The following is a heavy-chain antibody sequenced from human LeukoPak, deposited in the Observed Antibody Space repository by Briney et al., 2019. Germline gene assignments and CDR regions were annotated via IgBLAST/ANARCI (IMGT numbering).Heavy chain of an antibody. CDR2: ISGSGGST. V-gene: IGHV3-23*01. CDR3: ARDVAYYYESSGYYSLGFDI. CDR1: GFTFSSYA. J-gene: IGHJ3*02. Sequence: PGGSLRLSCAASGFTFSSYAMSWVRQAPGKGLEWVSAISGSGGSTYYADSVKGRFTISRDNAKNSLYLQMNGLRAEDTAVYYCARDVAYYYESSGYYSLGFDIWGQGTMVTVSS. D-gene: IGHD3-22*01.